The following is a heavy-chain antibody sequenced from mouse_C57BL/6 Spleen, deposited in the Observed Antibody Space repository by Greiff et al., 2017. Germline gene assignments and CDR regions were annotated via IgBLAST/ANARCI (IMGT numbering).Heavy chain of an antibody. CDR1: GYTFTDYN. J-gene: IGHJ1*03. V-gene: IGHV1-22*01. Sequence: EVQLVESGPELVKPGASVKMSCKASGYTFTDYNMHWVKQSHGKSLEWIGYINPNNGGTSYNQKFKGKATLTVNKSSSPAYMELRSLTSEDSAVYYCARGGDYYSNYEYFDVWGTGTTVTVSS. D-gene: IGHD2-5*01. CDR3: ARGGDYYSNYEYFDV. CDR2: INPNNGGT.